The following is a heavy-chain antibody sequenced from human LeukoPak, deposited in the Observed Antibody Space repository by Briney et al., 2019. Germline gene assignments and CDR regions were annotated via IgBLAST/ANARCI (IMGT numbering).Heavy chain of an antibody. CDR2: INHSGST. CDR3: ATRGGPSWFDP. J-gene: IGHJ5*02. Sequence: PSETLSLTCAVYGGSFSGYYWSWIRQPPGKGLEWIGEINHSGSTNYNPSLKGRVTISVDTSKNQFSLKLSSVTAADTAVYYCATRGGPSWFDPWGQGTLVTVSS. V-gene: IGHV4-34*01. CDR1: GGSFSGYY.